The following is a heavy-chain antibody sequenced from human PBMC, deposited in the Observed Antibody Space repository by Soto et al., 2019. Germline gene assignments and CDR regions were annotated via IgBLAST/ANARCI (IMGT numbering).Heavy chain of an antibody. CDR2: IVVGSGNT. Sequence: SVKVSCKASGFTFTSSAVQWVRQARGQRLEWIGWIVVGSGNTNYAQKFQERVTITRDMSTSTAYMELSSLRSEDTAVYYCAALRGHEDCSSTSCPVDAFDIWGQGTMVTVS. CDR1: GFTFTSSA. J-gene: IGHJ3*02. CDR3: AALRGHEDCSSTSCPVDAFDI. V-gene: IGHV1-58*01. D-gene: IGHD2-2*01.